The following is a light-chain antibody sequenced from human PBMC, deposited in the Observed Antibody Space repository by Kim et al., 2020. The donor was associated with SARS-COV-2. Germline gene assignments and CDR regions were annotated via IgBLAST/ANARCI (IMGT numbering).Light chain of an antibody. J-gene: IGLJ2*01. V-gene: IGLV2-8*01. Sequence: GQSGSISCTGTSSDVGGYNYVSWYQQHPGKAPKLMIYEVSKRPSGVPDRFSGCKSGNTASLTVSGLQAEDEADYYCSSYAGSNNLVFGGGTQLTVL. CDR2: EVS. CDR3: SSYAGSNNLV. CDR1: SSDVGGYNY.